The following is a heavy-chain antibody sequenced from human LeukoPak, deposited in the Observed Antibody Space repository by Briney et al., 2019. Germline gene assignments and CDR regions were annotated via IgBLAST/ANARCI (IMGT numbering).Heavy chain of an antibody. J-gene: IGHJ4*02. CDR2: FDPEDGET. CDR1: GYTLTELS. V-gene: IGHV1-24*01. D-gene: IGHD3-22*01. CDR3: AIELSYDSSGYRY. Sequence: ASVRVSCKVSGYTLTELSMHWVRQAPGKGLEWMGGFDPEDGETIYAQKFQGRVTTTEDTSTDTAYMELSSLRSEDTAVYYCAIELSYDSSGYRYWGQGTLVTVSS.